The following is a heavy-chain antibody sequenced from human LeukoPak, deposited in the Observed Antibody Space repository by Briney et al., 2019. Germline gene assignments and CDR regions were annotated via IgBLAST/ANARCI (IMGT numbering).Heavy chain of an antibody. CDR2: ISYDGNSK. Sequence: PGGSLRLSCAASGFLFRTYAMHWVRQAPGKGLEWVAAISYDGNSKYYVDSVKGRFTISRDNSRNTLYLQMNSLRGQDTAVYFCSRALDYWGQGTLVIVSS. J-gene: IGHJ4*02. CDR3: SRALDY. CDR1: GFLFRTYA. V-gene: IGHV3-30-3*01.